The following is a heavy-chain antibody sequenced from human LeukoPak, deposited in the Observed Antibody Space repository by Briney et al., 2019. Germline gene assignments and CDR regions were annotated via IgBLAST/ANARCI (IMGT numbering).Heavy chain of an antibody. CDR2: IIPILGIA. CDR1: GGTFSSYA. D-gene: IGHD5-18*01. Sequence: SVKVSCKASGGTFSSYAISWVRQAPGQGLEWMGRIIPILGIANYAQKFQGRVTITADKSTSTAYMELSSLRSEDTAVYYCARDPETVDTAIFFDYWGQGTLVTVSS. CDR3: ARDPETVDTAIFFDY. V-gene: IGHV1-69*04. J-gene: IGHJ4*02.